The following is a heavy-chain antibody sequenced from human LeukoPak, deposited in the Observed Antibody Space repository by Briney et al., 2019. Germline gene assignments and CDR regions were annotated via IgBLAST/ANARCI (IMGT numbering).Heavy chain of an antibody. CDR2: IYYSGST. D-gene: IGHD6-13*01. J-gene: IGHJ6*03. CDR3: ARGHSSSWSNYYYYMDV. Sequence: PSETLSLTCTVSGGSISSYYWGWIRQPPGKGLEWIGYIYYSGSTNYNPSLKSRVTISVDTSKNQFSLKLSSVTAADTAVYYCARGHSSSWSNYYYYMDVWGKGTTVTISS. V-gene: IGHV4-59*01. CDR1: GGSISSYY.